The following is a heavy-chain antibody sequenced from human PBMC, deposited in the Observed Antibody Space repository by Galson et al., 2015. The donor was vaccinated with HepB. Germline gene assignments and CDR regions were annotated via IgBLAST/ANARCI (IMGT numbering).Heavy chain of an antibody. CDR3: AKVRLVSADWTVYLDY. D-gene: IGHD1-1*01. CDR2: ISYDGSNK. CDR1: GFTFSSYS. J-gene: IGHJ4*02. Sequence: SLRLSCAASGFTFSSYSMNWVRQAPGKGLEWVAVISYDGSNKYYADSVKGRFTISRDSSKNTLYLQMNSLRAEDTAVYYCAKVRLVSADWTVYLDYWGQGTLVTVSS. V-gene: IGHV3-30*18.